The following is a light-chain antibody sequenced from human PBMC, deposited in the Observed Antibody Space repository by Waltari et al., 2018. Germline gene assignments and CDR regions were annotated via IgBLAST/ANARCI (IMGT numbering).Light chain of an antibody. CDR2: AAS. V-gene: IGKV1-8*01. J-gene: IGKJ1*01. CDR3: QQYYSHPPT. Sequence: AIRITQSPSSLSASTGDRLTIPCRASQGISSYLAWYQQKPGKAPKFLIYAASTLQSGVPSRFSGSGSGTDFTLTISCLQSEDFASYYCQQYYSHPPTFGQGTKVENK. CDR1: QGISSY.